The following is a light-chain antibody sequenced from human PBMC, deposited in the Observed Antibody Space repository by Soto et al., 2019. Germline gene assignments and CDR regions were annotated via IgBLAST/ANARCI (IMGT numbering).Light chain of an antibody. CDR3: QQYNNWPRT. CDR1: QSISSN. J-gene: IGKJ1*01. V-gene: IGKV1-39*01. Sequence: DIQMTQSPSSLSASVGDRVTITCRASQSISSNLNWYQQKPGKAPKLLIYAASSLQSGVPSRFSGSGSGTDFTLTISSLQSEDFAVYYCQQYNNWPRTFGQGTKVDIK. CDR2: AAS.